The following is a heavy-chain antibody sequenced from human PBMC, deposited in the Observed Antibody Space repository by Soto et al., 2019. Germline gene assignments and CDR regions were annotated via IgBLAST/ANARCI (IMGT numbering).Heavy chain of an antibody. CDR2: IYYNGNT. Sequence: SEALSLTCTVSRFLISTYYWSWIRQPPGKGLECIGYIYYNGNTNYNPSLKSRVTISVDTSKNQFTLNLNSVTAADTAVYYCAGDATRSYDYWGQGTLVTVSS. V-gene: IGHV4-59*12. J-gene: IGHJ4*02. CDR1: RFLISTYY. CDR3: AGDATRSYDY.